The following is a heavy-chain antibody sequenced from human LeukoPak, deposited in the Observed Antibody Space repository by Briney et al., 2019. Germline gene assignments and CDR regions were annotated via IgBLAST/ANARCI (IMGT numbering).Heavy chain of an antibody. D-gene: IGHD3-10*01. CDR2: ISSSGGST. V-gene: IGHV3-23*01. Sequence: GGSLRLSCAASGFTFSSYAMSWVRQAPGKGLEWVSAISSSGGSTYYADSVKGRFTISRDHSKNTLYLQMNSLRAEDTAVYYCAKRGAGDYGSGSYYNPNWFDPWGQGTLVTVSS. J-gene: IGHJ5*02. CDR1: GFTFSSYA. CDR3: AKRGAGDYGSGSYYNPNWFDP.